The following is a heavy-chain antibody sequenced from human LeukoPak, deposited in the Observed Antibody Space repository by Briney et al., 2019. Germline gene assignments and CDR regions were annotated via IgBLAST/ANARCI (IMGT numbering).Heavy chain of an antibody. J-gene: IGHJ3*01. V-gene: IGHV3-23*01. D-gene: IGHD1-26*01. CDR2: ISGSDGRT. CDR3: AKFGSGSNAPFEF. Sequence: GGSLRLSCAASGFTFSSYSMNWVRQAPGKGLEWVSAISGSDGRTYYADSVRGRFTISRDNFKNMLYVQMNSLRAEDTAVYYCAKFGSGSNAPFEFWGQGTMVTVSS. CDR1: GFTFSSYS.